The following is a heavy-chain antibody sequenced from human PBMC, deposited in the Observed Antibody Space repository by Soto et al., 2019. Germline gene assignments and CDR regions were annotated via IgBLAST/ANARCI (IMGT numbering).Heavy chain of an antibody. J-gene: IGHJ4*02. CDR1: GYSFAGYW. CDR2: IDPSDSQT. V-gene: IGHV5-10-1*01. Sequence: GESLKISCKGSGYSFAGYWITWVRQKPGKGLEWMGRIDPSDSQTYYSPSFRGHVTISVTKSITTVFLQWSSLRASDTAMYYCARQIYDSDTGPNFQYYFDSWGQGTRVTVSS. D-gene: IGHD3-22*01. CDR3: ARQIYDSDTGPNFQYYFDS.